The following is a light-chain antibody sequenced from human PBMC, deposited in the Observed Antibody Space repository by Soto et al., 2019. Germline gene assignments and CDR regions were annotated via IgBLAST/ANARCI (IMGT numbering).Light chain of an antibody. Sequence: QSVLTQPPSVSGAPGQRVTISCTGSSSNIGAGYDVHWYKQLPGTAPKVLIYGNSNRPSGIPDRFSGSRSGTSASLAITGLQAEDEADYYCQSHDSSLSGYVFGTGTQLTVL. CDR3: QSHDSSLSGYV. CDR2: GNS. CDR1: SSNIGAGYD. V-gene: IGLV1-40*01. J-gene: IGLJ7*01.